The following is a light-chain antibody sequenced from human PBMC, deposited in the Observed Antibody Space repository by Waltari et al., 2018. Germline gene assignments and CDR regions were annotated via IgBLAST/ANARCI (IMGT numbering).Light chain of an antibody. CDR3: QAWNTFML. Sequence: SSELSQPPSISVSPGQTASIICSGDKLGDAYTSWYQQKPGQSPLLIIYQDTKRPSGSPGRFAGSNAGNTATLTISGTQPLDEADYYCQAWNTFMLFGGGTKLTVL. J-gene: IGLJ2*01. V-gene: IGLV3-1*01. CDR1: KLGDAY. CDR2: QDT.